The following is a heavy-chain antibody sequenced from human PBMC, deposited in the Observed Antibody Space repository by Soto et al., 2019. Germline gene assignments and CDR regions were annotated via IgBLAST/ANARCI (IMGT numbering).Heavy chain of an antibody. CDR1: GFTFDDYA. V-gene: IGHV3-9*01. Sequence: EVQLVESGGGLVQPGRSLRLSCAASGFTFDDYAMHWVRQAPGKGLEWVPGISWNSGSIGYADSVKGRFTISRDNAKNSLYLQMNSLRAEDTALYYCAKDMLSSYDLGFYGMDVWGQGTTVTVSS. CDR2: ISWNSGSI. CDR3: AKDMLSSYDLGFYGMDV. D-gene: IGHD3-3*01. J-gene: IGHJ6*02.